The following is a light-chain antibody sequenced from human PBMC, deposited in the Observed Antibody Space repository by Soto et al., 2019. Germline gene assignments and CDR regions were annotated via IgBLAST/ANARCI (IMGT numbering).Light chain of an antibody. CDR1: SSDVGRYNY. V-gene: IGLV2-14*01. Sequence: QSALTQPRSVSGSPGQSVAISCAGTSSDVGRYNYVSWYQQYPGEAPKIIIYEIVHRPSGISNRFSGSKSGNIASLTIFGLQAEDEADYYCTSYTNRGGLWVFGGGTKVTVL. CDR2: EIV. CDR3: TSYTNRGGLWV. J-gene: IGLJ3*02.